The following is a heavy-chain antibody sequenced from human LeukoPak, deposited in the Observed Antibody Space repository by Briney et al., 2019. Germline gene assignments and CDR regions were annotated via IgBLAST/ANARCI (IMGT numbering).Heavy chain of an antibody. CDR1: GFTFNDYY. CDR3: ATDGAGFDT. J-gene: IGHJ5*02. CDR2: INIGGTNT. V-gene: IGHV3-11*01. Sequence: GGSLRLSCAASGFTFNDYYMSWIRQAPGKGLEWLSYINIGGTNTHYADSVKGRFTISRENDKKSLYLEMNNLRAEDTAVYYCATDGAGFDTWGQGVPVTVSS.